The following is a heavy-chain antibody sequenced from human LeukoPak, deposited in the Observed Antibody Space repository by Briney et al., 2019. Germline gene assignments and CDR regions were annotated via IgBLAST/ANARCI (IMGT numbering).Heavy chain of an antibody. J-gene: IGHJ4*02. CDR3: ARGLGSLGYNSGWYYY. Sequence: PSETLSLTCNVSGASISTGTSYWGWIRQPPGRGLEWIGSIYHSGYTYYNPSLKSRVTISVDTSKNQFSLKLSSVTAADTAVYYCARGLGSLGYNSGWYYYWGQGTLVTVSS. CDR1: GASISTGTSY. V-gene: IGHV4-39*01. CDR2: IYHSGYT. D-gene: IGHD6-19*01.